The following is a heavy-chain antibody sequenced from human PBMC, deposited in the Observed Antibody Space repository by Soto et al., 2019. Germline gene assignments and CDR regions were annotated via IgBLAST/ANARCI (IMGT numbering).Heavy chain of an antibody. CDR1: GFTFSSYA. Sequence: GGSLRLSCAASGFTFSSYAMSWVRQAPGKGLEWVSAISGSGGSTYYADSVKGRFTISRDNSKNTLYLQMNSLRAEDTAVYYCAKVVSSSWYRFNWFDPWGQGTLVTVPQ. J-gene: IGHJ5*02. CDR3: AKVVSSSWYRFNWFDP. V-gene: IGHV3-23*01. D-gene: IGHD6-13*01. CDR2: ISGSGGST.